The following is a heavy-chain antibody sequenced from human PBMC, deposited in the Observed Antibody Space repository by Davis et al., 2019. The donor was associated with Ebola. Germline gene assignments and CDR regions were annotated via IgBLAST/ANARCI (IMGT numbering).Heavy chain of an antibody. CDR1: GYTFTSYD. CDR2: MNPNSGNT. D-gene: IGHD6-19*01. Sequence: AVSVKVSCKASGYTFTSYDINWVRQATGQGLEWMGWMNPNSGNTGYAQKFQGRVTITRDTSASTAYMELSSLRSEDTAVYYCARAVAAWFDPWGQGTLVTVSS. CDR3: ARAVAAWFDP. V-gene: IGHV1-8*01. J-gene: IGHJ5*02.